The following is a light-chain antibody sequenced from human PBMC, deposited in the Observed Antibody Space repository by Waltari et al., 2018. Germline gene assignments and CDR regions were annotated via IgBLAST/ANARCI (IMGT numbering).Light chain of an antibody. CDR3: QQYYSTPPT. Sequence: DIVMTKSPDSLAVSLGERATINCKSSQSVLYSSSNKNYLVWYQQKPGQPPKLLIYWASTRESGVPDRFSGSGSGTDFTLTISSLQAEDVAVYYCQQYYSTPPTFGQGTKVEIK. J-gene: IGKJ1*01. V-gene: IGKV4-1*01. CDR1: QSVLYSSSNKNY. CDR2: WAS.